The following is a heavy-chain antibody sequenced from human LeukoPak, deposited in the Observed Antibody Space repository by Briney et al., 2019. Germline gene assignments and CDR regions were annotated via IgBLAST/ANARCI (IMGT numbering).Heavy chain of an antibody. CDR1: GGSISSYY. CDR2: IYYSGST. J-gene: IGHJ3*02. V-gene: IGHV4-59*01. Sequence: PSETLSLTCTASGGSISSYYWSWIRQPPGKGLEWIGYIYYSGSTNYNPSLKSRVTISVDTSKNQFSLKLSSVTAADTAVYYCASPISQDDAFDIWGQGTMVTVSS. CDR3: ASPISQDDAFDI. D-gene: IGHD2-2*02.